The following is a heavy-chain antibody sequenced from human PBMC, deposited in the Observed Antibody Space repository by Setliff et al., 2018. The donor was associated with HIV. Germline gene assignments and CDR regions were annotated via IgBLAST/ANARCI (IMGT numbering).Heavy chain of an antibody. CDR1: GFTLSSYG. Sequence: GGSLRLSCAASGFTLSSYGMHWVRQAPGKGLEWVAFIRYDGSHKYYGDSVKGRFTISRDNSKNTVYLQMNSLRAEDTAMYYCAKDFNLGLSRYFGHWGQGTLVTVSS. V-gene: IGHV3-30*02. D-gene: IGHD2-21*01. J-gene: IGHJ4*02. CDR2: IRYDGSHK. CDR3: AKDFNLGLSRYFGH.